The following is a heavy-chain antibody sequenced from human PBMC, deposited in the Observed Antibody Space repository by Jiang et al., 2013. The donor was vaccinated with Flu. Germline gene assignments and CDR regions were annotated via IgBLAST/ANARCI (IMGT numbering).Heavy chain of an antibody. CDR2: IYYSGSI. J-gene: IGHJ4*02. CDR1: GGSISSSSYY. Sequence: GLVKPSETLSLTCTVSGGSISSSSYYWGWIRQPPGKGLEWIGSIYYSGSIYYNPSLKSRVTISVDTSKNQFSLKLSSVTAADTAVYYCARSYYYDSSARRYYFDYWGQGTLVTVSS. D-gene: IGHD3-22*01. CDR3: ARSYYYDSSARRYYFDY. V-gene: IGHV4-39*01.